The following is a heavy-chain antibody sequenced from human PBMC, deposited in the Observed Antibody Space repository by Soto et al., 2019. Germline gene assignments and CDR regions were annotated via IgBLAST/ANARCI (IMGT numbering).Heavy chain of an antibody. V-gene: IGHV1-8*03. D-gene: IGHD3-10*01. CDR2: MNPNNGYT. J-gene: IGHJ6*02. CDR1: GDSFTEYD. Sequence: ASVKASGKASGDSFTEYDINCFRQATGQGLEWMGWMNPNNGYTGYAQNFQGRVSITRDTSASTAYMELSSLRSEDTAMYYCARDLLWFGELLHIGNYYHYGMDVWGQGTTVTVSS. CDR3: ARDLLWFGELLHIGNYYHYGMDV.